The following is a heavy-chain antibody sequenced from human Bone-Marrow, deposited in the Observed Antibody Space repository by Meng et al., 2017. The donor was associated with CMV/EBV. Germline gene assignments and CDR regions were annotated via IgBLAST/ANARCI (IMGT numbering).Heavy chain of an antibody. V-gene: IGHV3-13*01. CDR1: GFTFSSND. CDR3: AVEAHPKNYFDY. CDR2: IGTAGDT. J-gene: IGHJ4*02. D-gene: IGHD2/OR15-2a*01. Sequence: GESLKISCAASGFTFSSNDMHWVRQTTGKGLEWVSAIGTAGDTYYPGSVKGRFTISRENAKNSLYLQMNSLRAGDTAVYYCAVEAHPKNYFDYWGQGTLVTVSS.